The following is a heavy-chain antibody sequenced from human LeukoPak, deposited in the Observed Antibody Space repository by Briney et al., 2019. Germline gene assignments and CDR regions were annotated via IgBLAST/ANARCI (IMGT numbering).Heavy chain of an antibody. CDR3: AREVDYGDYRYYYGMDV. V-gene: IGHV3-11*01. J-gene: IGHJ6*02. Sequence: GGSLRLSCAASGFTFSDYYMSWIRQAPGKGLEWVSYISSSGSTIYYADSVKGRFTISRDNAKNSLYLQMNSLRAEDTAVYYCAREVDYGDYRYYYGMDVWGQGTTVTVSS. D-gene: IGHD4-17*01. CDR1: GFTFSDYY. CDR2: ISSSGSTI.